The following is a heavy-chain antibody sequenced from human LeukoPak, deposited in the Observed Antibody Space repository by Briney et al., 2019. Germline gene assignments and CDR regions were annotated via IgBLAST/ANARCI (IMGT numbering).Heavy chain of an antibody. J-gene: IGHJ4*02. CDR3: ARGPTYCSSSSCLQGE. CDR2: INHSGST. V-gene: IGHV4-34*01. CDR1: GGSFSGYY. D-gene: IGHD2-15*01. Sequence: SETLSLTCAVYGGSFSGYYWSWIRQPPGKGLEWIGEINHSGSTNYNPSLKSRVTISVDTSKNQFSLKLSSVTAADTAVYYCARGPTYCSSSSCLQGEWGQGTLVTVSS.